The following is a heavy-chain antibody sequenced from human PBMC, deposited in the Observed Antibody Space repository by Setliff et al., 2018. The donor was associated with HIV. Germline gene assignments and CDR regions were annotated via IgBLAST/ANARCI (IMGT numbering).Heavy chain of an antibody. V-gene: IGHV3-7*03. J-gene: IGHJ4*02. CDR3: ARAYNVYDYRFDSSGYDY. CDR1: GFIFSSYA. Sequence: PGGSLRLSCAASGFIFSSYAMDWVRQVPGKGLEWVSNTKYDGSESYYVDPVKGRFIASTDNAKNSLFLEMNSLKAEDTAVYYCARAYNVYDYRFDSSGYDYWGQGTLVTVSS. CDR2: TKYDGSES. D-gene: IGHD3-22*01.